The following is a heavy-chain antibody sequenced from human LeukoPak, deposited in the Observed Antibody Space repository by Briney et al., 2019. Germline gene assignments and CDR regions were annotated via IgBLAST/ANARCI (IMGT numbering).Heavy chain of an antibody. CDR2: INHSGST. J-gene: IGHJ6*02. D-gene: IGHD3-10*01. Sequence: SETLSLTCAVYGGSFSGYYWSWIRQPPEKGLEWIGEINHSGSTNYNPSLKSRVTISVDTSKNQFSLKLSSVTAADTAVYYCARGAGLAPYYGSGSYYYYYYGMDVWGQGTTVTVSS. CDR3: ARGAGLAPYYGSGSYYYYYYGMDV. V-gene: IGHV4-34*01. CDR1: GGSFSGYY.